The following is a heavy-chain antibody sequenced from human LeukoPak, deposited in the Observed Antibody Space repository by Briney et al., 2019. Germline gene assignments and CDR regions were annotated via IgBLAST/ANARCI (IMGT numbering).Heavy chain of an antibody. CDR2: INHSGST. V-gene: IGHV4-34*01. CDR1: GGSFSGYY. Sequence: SETLSLTCAVYGGSFSGYYWSWIRQPPGKGLEWIGEINHSGSTNYNPSLKSRVTISVDTSKNQFSLKLSSVTAADTAVYYCARTMVDCSGGSCYLFDYWGQGTLVTVSS. CDR3: ARTMVDCSGGSCYLFDY. D-gene: IGHD2-15*01. J-gene: IGHJ4*02.